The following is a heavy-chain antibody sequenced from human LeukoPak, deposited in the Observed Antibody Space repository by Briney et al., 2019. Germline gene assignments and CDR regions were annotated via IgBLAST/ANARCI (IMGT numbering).Heavy chain of an antibody. CDR3: ARGRGLNFVVVPAIFDY. D-gene: IGHD2-21*02. V-gene: IGHV3-9*01. Sequence: GRSLRLPCAASGFTFDDYAMHWVRQAPGKGLEWVSGISWNSGVIGYADSVKGRFTISRDNAKNSLYLQMNSLRAEDTAFYYCARGRGLNFVVVPAIFDYWGQGTLVTVSS. CDR2: ISWNSGVI. CDR1: GFTFDDYA. J-gene: IGHJ4*02.